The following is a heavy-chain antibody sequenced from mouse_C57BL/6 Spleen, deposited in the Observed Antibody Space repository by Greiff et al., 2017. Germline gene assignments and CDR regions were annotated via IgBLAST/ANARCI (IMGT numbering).Heavy chain of an antibody. CDR1: GYTFTSYW. CDR2: IHPNSGST. D-gene: IGHD2-4*01. J-gene: IGHJ4*01. CDR3: ARYYDYDYYYAMDY. Sequence: VQLQQPGAELVKPGASVKLSCKASGYTFTSYWMHWVKQRPGQGLEWIGMIHPNSGSTNYNEKFKSKATLTVDKSSSTAYSQLSRLTSEDSAVYYCARYYDYDYYYAMDYWGQGTSVTVSS. V-gene: IGHV1-64*01.